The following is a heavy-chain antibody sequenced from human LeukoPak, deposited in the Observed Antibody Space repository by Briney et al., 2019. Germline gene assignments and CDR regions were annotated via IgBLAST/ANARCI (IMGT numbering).Heavy chain of an antibody. Sequence: GASVKVSCKASGYTFTDYYIHWVRQAPGQGLEWMGWIDPNSGGTSFAQKFQGRVTMTRDTSITTAYMDLSRLRSDDTAVYYCARSQIWNGYHYFDSWGQGTLVTVSS. CDR2: IDPNSGGT. CDR1: GYTFTDYY. V-gene: IGHV1-2*02. D-gene: IGHD3-3*01. J-gene: IGHJ4*02. CDR3: ARSQIWNGYHYFDS.